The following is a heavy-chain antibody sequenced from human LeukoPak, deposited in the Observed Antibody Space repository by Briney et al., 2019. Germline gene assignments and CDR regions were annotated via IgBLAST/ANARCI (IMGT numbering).Heavy chain of an antibody. J-gene: IGHJ4*02. Sequence: GGSLRLSCAASGFTFSSYWMHRVRQPPGKGLVWVSRIDTGGSSATYADSVKGRFTISRDNAENTVYLQMNSLTVEDTGVYYCASALTTVTPHFHCWGQGTLVTVSS. CDR2: IDTGGSSA. CDR3: ASALTTVTPHFHC. CDR1: GFTFSSYW. V-gene: IGHV3-74*01. D-gene: IGHD4-17*01.